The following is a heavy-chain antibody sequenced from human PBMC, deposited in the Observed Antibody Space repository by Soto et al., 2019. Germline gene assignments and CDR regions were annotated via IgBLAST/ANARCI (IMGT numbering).Heavy chain of an antibody. D-gene: IGHD3-10*01. CDR3: ARARTDGEGFGYYYGMDV. J-gene: IGHJ6*02. CDR1: GGSIINNNW. CDR2: MYHSGSI. Sequence: AETLSLTCAVSGGSIINNNWLRWVRHPGGEGLEWSAEMYHSGSINYNPALKSRIAISTDKSENQFSLRLTSVTAADTAVYYCARARTDGEGFGYYYGMDVWGQGTTVTVSS. V-gene: IGHV4-4*02.